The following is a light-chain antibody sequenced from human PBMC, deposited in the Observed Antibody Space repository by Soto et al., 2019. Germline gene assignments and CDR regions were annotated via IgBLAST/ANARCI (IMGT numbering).Light chain of an antibody. J-gene: IGLJ1*01. Sequence: QSALTQPASVSGSPGQSITISCTGTSSDVGGYNYVSWYQQHPGKAPKLMIYDVSNRPSGVSNRFSSSKSGNAATLTISGPQDEDEADYYCSSYTCSSTLALYVFGTGTKVTVL. CDR2: DVS. CDR1: SSDVGGYNY. V-gene: IGLV2-14*01. CDR3: SSYTCSSTLALYV.